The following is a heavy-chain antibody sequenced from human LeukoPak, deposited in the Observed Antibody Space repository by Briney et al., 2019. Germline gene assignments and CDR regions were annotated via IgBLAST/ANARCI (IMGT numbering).Heavy chain of an antibody. CDR3: ARTGTSWEGNWFDP. CDR2: INPNSGGT. V-gene: IGHV1-2*02. J-gene: IGHJ5*02. Sequence: ASVKVSCKASGYTFTGYYMHWVRQAPGQGLECMGWINPNSGGTNYAQKFQGRVTMTRDTSISTAYMELTSLRSEDTAVYYCARTGTSWEGNWFDPWGQGTLVTVSS. CDR1: GYTFTGYY. D-gene: IGHD1-7*01.